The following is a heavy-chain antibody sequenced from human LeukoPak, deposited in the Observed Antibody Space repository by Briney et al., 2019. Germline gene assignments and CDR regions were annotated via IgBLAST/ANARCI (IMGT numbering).Heavy chain of an antibody. J-gene: IGHJ4*02. CDR1: GFTFSSYA. D-gene: IGHD3-9*01. CDR3: AKMNVLTGYFTPNFDF. V-gene: IGHV3-23*01. Sequence: GGSLRLACAASGFTFSSYAMSWVRQAPRKGLEWVSVVSGSGSSTDYADSVKGRFTISRDNSKNTLYLQMSSLSAEDTAVYYCAKMNVLTGYFTPNFDFWEQGTLVTVSS. CDR2: VSGSGSST.